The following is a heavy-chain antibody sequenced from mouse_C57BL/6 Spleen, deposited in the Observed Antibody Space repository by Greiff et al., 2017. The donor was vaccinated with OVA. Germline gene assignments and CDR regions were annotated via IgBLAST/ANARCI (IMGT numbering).Heavy chain of an antibody. CDR1: GISITTGNYR. Sequence: EVKLMESGPGLVKPSQTVFLTCTVTGISITTGNYRWSWIRQFPGNKLEWIGYIYYSGTITYNPSLTSRTTITRDTPKNQFFLEMNSLTAEDTATYYCARSLIYYGNYGGYFDVWGTGTTVTVSS. CDR3: ARSLIYYGNYGGYFDV. D-gene: IGHD2-1*01. CDR2: IYYSGTI. J-gene: IGHJ1*03. V-gene: IGHV3-5*01.